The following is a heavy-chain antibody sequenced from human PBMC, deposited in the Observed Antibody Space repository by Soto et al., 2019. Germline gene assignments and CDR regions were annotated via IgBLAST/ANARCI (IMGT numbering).Heavy chain of an antibody. CDR3: ARESGGATATLDYYYFYMDV. J-gene: IGHJ6*03. V-gene: IGHV1-2*04. CDR1: GYTFSDYY. Sequence: ASVKVSCKASGYTFSDYYIHWMRQAPGQGLEWMGWINPNSGGTKYAHKFQGWVTMTRDTSIKTAYMELSRLTSDDTAVYYCARESGGATATLDYYYFYMDVWGKGTTVTV. CDR2: INPNSGGT. D-gene: IGHD5-12*01.